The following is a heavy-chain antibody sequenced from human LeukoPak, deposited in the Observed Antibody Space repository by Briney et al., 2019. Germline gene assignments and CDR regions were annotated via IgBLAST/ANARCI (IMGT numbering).Heavy chain of an antibody. J-gene: IGHJ4*02. V-gene: IGHV1-18*01. CDR2: ISAYNGNT. CDR1: GYTFTSYG. Sequence: GASVKVSYKASGYTFTSYGISWVRQAPGQGLEWMGWISAYNGNTNYAQKLQGRVTMTTDTSTSTAYMELRSLRSDDTAVYFCASVEMATIGFEHWGQGTLVTVSS. CDR3: ASVEMATIGFEH. D-gene: IGHD5-12*01.